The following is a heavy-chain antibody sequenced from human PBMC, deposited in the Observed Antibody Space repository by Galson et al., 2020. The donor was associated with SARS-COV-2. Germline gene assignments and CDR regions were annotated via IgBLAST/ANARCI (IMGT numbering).Heavy chain of an antibody. CDR1: GGSINTNSYY. J-gene: IGHJ2*01. D-gene: IGHD6-19*01. Sequence: ASETLSLTCGVSGGSINTNSYYWGWIRQPPGKGLEWIGSIYYSGNTFYNQSLKGRVTVSVDTSKNHFSLKVNSVTAADTAVYYCVRQGSNGWNWFFDLWGRGTLVTVSS. V-gene: IGHV4-39*01. CDR2: IYYSGNT. CDR3: VRQGSNGWNWFFDL.